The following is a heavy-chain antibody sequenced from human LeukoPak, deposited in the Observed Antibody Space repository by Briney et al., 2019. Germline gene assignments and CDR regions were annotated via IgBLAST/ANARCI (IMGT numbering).Heavy chain of an antibody. CDR2: VRYDESTK. V-gene: IGHV3-30*02. D-gene: IGHD2-2*01. Sequence: GGSLRLSRAASGFTFSNYGIHWVRQAPGKGLEWVAFVRYDESTKFYADSVKGRFTISRDNSKTTLYLQMNSLRAEDTAVYYCAKDVPAAYFDYWGQGTLVTASS. J-gene: IGHJ4*02. CDR1: GFTFSNYG. CDR3: AKDVPAAYFDY.